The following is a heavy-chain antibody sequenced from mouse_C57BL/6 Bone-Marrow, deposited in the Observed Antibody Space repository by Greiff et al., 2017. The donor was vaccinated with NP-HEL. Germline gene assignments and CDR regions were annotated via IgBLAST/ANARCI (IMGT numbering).Heavy chain of an antibody. CDR3: ARSGGNYVYAMDY. D-gene: IGHD2-1*01. Sequence: EVQGVESGGGLVQPGGSLSLSCAASGFTFTDYYMSWVRQPPGKALEWLGFIRNKANGYTTEYSASVKGRFTISRDNSQSFLYLQMNALRADDSATYYCARSGGNYVYAMDYWGQGTSVTVSS. V-gene: IGHV7-3*01. CDR2: IRNKANGYTT. J-gene: IGHJ4*01. CDR1: GFTFTDYY.